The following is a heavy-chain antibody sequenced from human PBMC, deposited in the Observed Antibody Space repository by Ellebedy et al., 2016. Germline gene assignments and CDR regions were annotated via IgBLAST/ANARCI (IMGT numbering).Heavy chain of an antibody. V-gene: IGHV4-34*01. D-gene: IGHD3-22*01. Sequence: SETLSLXXAVYGGSFSGYYWSWIRQPPGKGLEWIGEINHSGSTNYNPSLKSRVTISVDTSKNQFSLKLSSVTAADTAVYYCARLPNYYDSNGYYPFDYWGQGTLVTVSS. CDR1: GGSFSGYY. CDR3: ARLPNYYDSNGYYPFDY. CDR2: INHSGST. J-gene: IGHJ4*02.